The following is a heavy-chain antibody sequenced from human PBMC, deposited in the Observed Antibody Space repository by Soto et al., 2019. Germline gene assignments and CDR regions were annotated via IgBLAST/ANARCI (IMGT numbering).Heavy chain of an antibody. CDR3: AKDLGAAGAFDH. CDR1: GFTFSSYA. CDR2: ISGSGGSK. D-gene: IGHD6-13*01. V-gene: IGHV3-23*01. Sequence: GGSLRLSCAASGFTFSSYAMSWVRQAPGKGLEWVSAISGSGGSKDYADSVKGRFTISRDNSKNTLYLEMNSLRVDDTAIYFCAKDLGAAGAFDHWGQGTLVTVSS. J-gene: IGHJ4*02.